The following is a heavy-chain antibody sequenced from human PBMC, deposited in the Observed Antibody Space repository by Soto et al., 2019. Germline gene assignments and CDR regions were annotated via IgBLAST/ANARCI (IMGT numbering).Heavy chain of an antibody. J-gene: IGHJ4*02. Sequence: WASVKVSCKASGYTFTSYAMNWVRQAPGQGLEWMGWINTNTGNPTYAQGFTGRFVFSLDTSVSTAYLQICSLKAEDTAVYYCARLAWFGEYDHDYWGQGTLVTVSS. CDR1: GYTFTSYA. CDR3: ARLAWFGEYDHDY. CDR2: INTNTGNP. V-gene: IGHV7-4-1*01. D-gene: IGHD3-10*01.